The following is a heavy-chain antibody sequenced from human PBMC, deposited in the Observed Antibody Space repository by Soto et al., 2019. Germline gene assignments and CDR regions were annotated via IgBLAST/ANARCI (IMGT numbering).Heavy chain of an antibody. Sequence: SETLSLTCTVSGGSISSGGYYWSWIRQHPGKGLEWIGYIYYSGSTYYNPSLKSRVTISVDTSKNQFSLKLSSVTAADTAVYYCARVDAEYSNPQGYYYYMDVWGKGTTVTVSS. CDR2: IYYSGST. J-gene: IGHJ6*03. D-gene: IGHD6-6*01. CDR1: GGSISSGGYY. V-gene: IGHV4-31*03. CDR3: ARVDAEYSNPQGYYYYMDV.